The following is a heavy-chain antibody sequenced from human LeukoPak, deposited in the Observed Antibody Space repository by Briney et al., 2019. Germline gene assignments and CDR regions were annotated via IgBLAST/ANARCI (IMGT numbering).Heavy chain of an antibody. J-gene: IGHJ4*02. CDR1: AFTFGSYA. Sequence: GGSLRLSCAALAFTFGSYAMHSVRQARGKGMEWVAFITFDGRTTNHAASVKSRFPISRDNSKTPLYLQLKSLRTEPRTVYQCATYQQLVDCWGQGTLVTVS. D-gene: IGHD6-13*01. CDR3: ATYQQLVDC. V-gene: IGHV3-30*04. CDR2: ITFDGRTT.